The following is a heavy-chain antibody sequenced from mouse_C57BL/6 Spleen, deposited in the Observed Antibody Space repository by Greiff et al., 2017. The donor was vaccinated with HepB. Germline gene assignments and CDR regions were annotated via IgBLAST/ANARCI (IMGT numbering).Heavy chain of an antibody. J-gene: IGHJ4*01. CDR3: ARDAYYDYALYAMDY. V-gene: IGHV7-1*01. Sequence: EVKLVESGGGLVQSGRSLRLSCATSGFTFSDFYMEWVRQAPGKGLEWIAASRNKANDYTTEYSASVKGRFIVSRDTSQSILYLQMNALRAEDTAIYYCARDAYYDYALYAMDYWGQGTSVTVSS. D-gene: IGHD2-4*01. CDR1: GFTFSDFY. CDR2: SRNKANDYTT.